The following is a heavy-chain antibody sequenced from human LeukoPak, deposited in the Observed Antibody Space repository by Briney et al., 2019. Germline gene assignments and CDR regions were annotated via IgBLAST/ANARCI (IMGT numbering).Heavy chain of an antibody. J-gene: IGHJ4*02. CDR1: GFTFSSYG. CDR3: ARDRGDYYDSSGYYPY. D-gene: IGHD3-22*01. Sequence: RPGGSLRLSCAASGFTFSSYGMHWVRQAPGKGLEWVAFIRYDGSNKYYADSVKGRFTISRDNSKNTLYLQMNSLRAEDTAVYYCARDRGDYYDSSGYYPYWGQGTLVTVSS. CDR2: IRYDGSNK. V-gene: IGHV3-30*02.